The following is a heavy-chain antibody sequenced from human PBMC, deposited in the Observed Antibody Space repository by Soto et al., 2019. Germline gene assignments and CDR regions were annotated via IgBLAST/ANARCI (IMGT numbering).Heavy chain of an antibody. CDR3: ARRKGDYYDSSGYHYYFDY. V-gene: IGHV1-2*02. J-gene: IGHJ4*02. CDR1: GYTFTGYY. CDR2: INPNSGGT. D-gene: IGHD3-22*01. Sequence: QVQLVQSGAEVKKPGASVKVSCKASGYTFTGYYMHWVRQAPGQGLEWMGWINPNSGGTKSAQKFQRRVTMTRDTSSSTAYMELSRLRSDDTAVYYCARRKGDYYDSSGYHYYFDYWGQGTLVTVSS.